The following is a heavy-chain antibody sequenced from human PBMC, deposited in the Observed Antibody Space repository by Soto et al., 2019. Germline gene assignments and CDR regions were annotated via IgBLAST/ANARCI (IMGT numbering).Heavy chain of an antibody. Sequence: PGGSLRLSCAASGFTFSSYAMSWVRQAPGKGLEWVSAISGSGGSTYYADSVKGRFAISRDNSKNTLYLQMNSLRAEDTAVHYCAKRMWQQLSCFDYWGQGTLVTVSS. CDR1: GFTFSSYA. J-gene: IGHJ4*02. V-gene: IGHV3-23*01. D-gene: IGHD6-13*01. CDR3: AKRMWQQLSCFDY. CDR2: ISGSGGST.